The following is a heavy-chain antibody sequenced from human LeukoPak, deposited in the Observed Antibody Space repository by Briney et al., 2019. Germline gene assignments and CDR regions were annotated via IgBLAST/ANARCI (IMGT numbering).Heavy chain of an antibody. D-gene: IGHD2-15*01. CDR3: GRDALVGYFSYYYMDV. V-gene: IGHV4-59*11. CDR2: ISNSGST. CDR1: GGSISSHY. J-gene: IGHJ6*03. Sequence: PSEALSLTCTVSGGSISSHYWTWIRQSPVKGLEWIGDISNSGSTSYNPSLKSRVTISIDTSKNQFSLKLSSVTAADTAVYYCGRDALVGYFSYYYMDVWGKGTTVTVSS.